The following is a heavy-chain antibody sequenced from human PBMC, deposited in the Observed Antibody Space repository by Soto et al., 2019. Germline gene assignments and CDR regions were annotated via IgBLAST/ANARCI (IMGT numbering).Heavy chain of an antibody. CDR2: ISDYNGNT. V-gene: IGHV1-18*01. Sequence: QVQLVQSGAEVKKPGASVKVSCKASGYTFTSYGIRWVRQAPGQGLEWMGWISDYNGNTNYAQKLQGRFTMTTDTSKSTDNMEQRSLRTDDTAVYYCASFSGDYYYYYGMDVWGQGTTVTVSS. CDR1: GYTFTSYG. D-gene: IGHD4-17*01. CDR3: ASFSGDYYYYYGMDV. J-gene: IGHJ6*02.